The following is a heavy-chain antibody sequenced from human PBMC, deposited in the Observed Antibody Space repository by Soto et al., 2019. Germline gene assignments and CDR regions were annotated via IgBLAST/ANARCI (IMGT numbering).Heavy chain of an antibody. V-gene: IGHV3-30*18. J-gene: IGHJ5*02. Sequence: QVQLVESGGGVVQPGRSLRLSCAASGFSFSSHGMHWVRQAPGRGLEWVAVISHDGSFKSYADSLRGRFTVSRDNSKNTLYLQTHSLRPEDTAVYYCAKLEGSVPVDGDWFDPWGQGTLVTVSS. D-gene: IGHD6-19*01. CDR1: GFSFSSHG. CDR2: ISHDGSFK. CDR3: AKLEGSVPVDGDWFDP.